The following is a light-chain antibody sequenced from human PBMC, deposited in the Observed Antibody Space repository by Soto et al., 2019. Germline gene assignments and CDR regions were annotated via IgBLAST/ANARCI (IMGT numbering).Light chain of an antibody. CDR2: LNNDGSH. CDR3: QTWGTGFQV. CDR1: SGHSSYA. Sequence: QSVLTQPPSASASLGASIKLTCTLSSGHSSYAIAWHQKQPDKGPRYLMDLNNDGSHTKRGGVPDRFSGSSSGAERFLIVSSLQSEDEADYYCQTWGTGFQVFGGGTKLTVL. V-gene: IGLV4-69*01. J-gene: IGLJ2*01.